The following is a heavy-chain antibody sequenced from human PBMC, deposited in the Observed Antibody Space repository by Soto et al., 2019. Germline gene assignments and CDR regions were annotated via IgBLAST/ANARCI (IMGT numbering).Heavy chain of an antibody. J-gene: IGHJ5*02. Sequence: SETLSLTCNMSGDSYSISTYSWSWIRQPPGKALQWIGFIYQSGVTSYNPSLASRVSISLDRSNNQCSLKLKSVTAADTAVYFCSGMPYTSGLRFDPWGPGTLVTVSS. CDR1: GDSYSISTYS. CDR3: SGMPYTSGLRFDP. V-gene: IGHV4-30-2*01. CDR2: IYQSGVT. D-gene: IGHD6-19*01.